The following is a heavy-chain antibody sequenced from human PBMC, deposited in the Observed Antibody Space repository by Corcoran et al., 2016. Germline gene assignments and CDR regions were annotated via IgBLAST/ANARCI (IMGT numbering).Heavy chain of an antibody. D-gene: IGHD1-26*01. CDR3: AREADAYYPFDS. J-gene: IGHJ4*02. Sequence: QVQLQESGPGLVKPSETLSLTCTVSGYSISSGYCWGWIRQPPGEGLEWIGHIYHSGSTYYHPPLNSRSTISQATSKNQFSLKLTSVPAADTAIDYCAREADAYYPFDSWGQGTLVTVSS. CDR1: GYSISSGYC. V-gene: IGHV4-38-2*02. CDR2: IYHSGST.